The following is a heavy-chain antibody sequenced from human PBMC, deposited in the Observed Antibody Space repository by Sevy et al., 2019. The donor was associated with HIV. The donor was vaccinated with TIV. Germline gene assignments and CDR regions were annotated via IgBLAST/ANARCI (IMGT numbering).Heavy chain of an antibody. V-gene: IGHV3-9*01. Sequence: GGSLRLSCTASGFNFDDYGMHWVRQAPGKGLEWVSGISWNSRSIGYADSVKGRFTISRDGAQNSLYLQMSSLRPEDTAFYYCAKDIAVAGPMLYYFDYRGQGTLVTVSS. J-gene: IGHJ4*02. CDR2: ISWNSRSI. CDR3: AKDIAVAGPMLYYFDY. CDR1: GFNFDDYG. D-gene: IGHD6-19*01.